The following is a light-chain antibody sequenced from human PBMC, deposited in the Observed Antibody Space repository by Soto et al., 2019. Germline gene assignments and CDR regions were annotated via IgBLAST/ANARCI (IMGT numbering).Light chain of an antibody. Sequence: EIVLTQSPGTLSLSPGERATLSCTASQSISSSYLAWYQQKPGQAPRLLIYAASSRATGIPDRFSGSGSGTDFTLTIRRLEPEDFAAYFCQQYADSSWTFGQGTKVEVK. CDR2: AAS. CDR1: QSISSSY. CDR3: QQYADSSWT. V-gene: IGKV3-20*01. J-gene: IGKJ1*01.